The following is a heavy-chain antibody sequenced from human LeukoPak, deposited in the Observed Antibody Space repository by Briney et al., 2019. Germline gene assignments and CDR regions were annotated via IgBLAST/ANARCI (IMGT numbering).Heavy chain of an antibody. V-gene: IGHV4-4*07. D-gene: IGHD1-26*01. J-gene: IGHJ4*02. Sequence: SETLSLTCTVSGGSISSYYWSWIRQPAGEGLEWIGRIYSSGSTNYNPSLRSRVTLSVATSKNQFSLKLSSVTVADTAVYYCARMYSGTYGGIDYWGQGTLVTVSS. CDR3: ARMYSGTYGGIDY. CDR2: IYSSGST. CDR1: GGSISSYY.